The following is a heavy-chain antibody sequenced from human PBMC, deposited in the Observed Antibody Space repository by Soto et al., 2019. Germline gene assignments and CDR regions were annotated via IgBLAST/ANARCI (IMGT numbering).Heavy chain of an antibody. CDR1: GFTVSRKS. CDR2: IYSGGTT. Sequence: GGSLRLSCAASGFTVSRKSMSWVRQVPGKGLESVSLIYSGGTTYYADSVQGRFTISRDNSKNTVFLQMNSLRAEDTAVYYCARVPPYDYVWGSYRYDYYYGMDVWGQGTTVTVSS. V-gene: IGHV3-66*01. D-gene: IGHD3-16*02. CDR3: ARVPPYDYVWGSYRYDYYYGMDV. J-gene: IGHJ6*02.